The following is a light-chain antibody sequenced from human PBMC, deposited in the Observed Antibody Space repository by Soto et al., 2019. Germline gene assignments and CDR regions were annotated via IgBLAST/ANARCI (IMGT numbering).Light chain of an antibody. CDR3: QQYNSYSPWT. J-gene: IGKJ1*01. CDR1: QSISSW. CDR2: DAS. Sequence: DLQMTQPPSTLSASVGARVTITCRASQSISSWLAWYQQKPGKAPKLLIYDASSLESGVPSRFSGSGSGTEFTLTISSLQPDDFANYYGQQYNSYSPWTFGQGTKVDIK. V-gene: IGKV1-5*01.